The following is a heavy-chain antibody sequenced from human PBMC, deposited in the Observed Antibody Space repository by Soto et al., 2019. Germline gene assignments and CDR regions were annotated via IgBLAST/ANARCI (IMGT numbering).Heavy chain of an antibody. CDR2: IYPGDSDT. CDR1: GNIFTNSW. CDR3: ARHGGLPPSYSYGLDV. D-gene: IGHD3-16*01. J-gene: IGHJ6*02. V-gene: IGHV5-51*01. Sequence: PGESLKISCKGSGNIFTNSWIAWVRQMPGKGLEWMGIIYPGDSDTRYSPSFQGQVTISADKSISTAYLQWSSLRASDTAIYYCARHGGLPPSYSYGLDVWGQGTPVTVSS.